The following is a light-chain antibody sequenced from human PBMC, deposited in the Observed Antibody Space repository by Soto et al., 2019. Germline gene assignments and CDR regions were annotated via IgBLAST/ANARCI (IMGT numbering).Light chain of an antibody. Sequence: QSALTQPASVSGSPAQSITISCTGTSSDVGTYNYVSWYQQHPGKAPKLMIYEVSNRPSGVSNRFSGSKSDNTASLTISGLQAEDEADYYCSSYTSSSSLVVFGGGTKLTVL. CDR1: SSDVGTYNY. CDR3: SSYTSSSSLVV. CDR2: EVS. J-gene: IGLJ3*02. V-gene: IGLV2-14*01.